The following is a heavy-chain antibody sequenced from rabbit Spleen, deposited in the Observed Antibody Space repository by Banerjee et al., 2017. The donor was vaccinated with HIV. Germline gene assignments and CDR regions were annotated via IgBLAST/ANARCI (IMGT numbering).Heavy chain of an antibody. J-gene: IGHJ6*01. D-gene: IGHD1-1*01. CDR3: VRGASSSGYYSL. Sequence: QEQLVESGGGLVKPEGSLKLSCKASGFDFSSYGVSWVRQAPGKGLEWIGYIDPVFGATYYATWVNGRFTISSHNAQNTLYLQLNSLTAADTATYFCVRGASSSGYYSLWGPGTLVT. V-gene: IGHV1S47*01. CDR2: IDPVFGAT. CDR1: GFDFSSYG.